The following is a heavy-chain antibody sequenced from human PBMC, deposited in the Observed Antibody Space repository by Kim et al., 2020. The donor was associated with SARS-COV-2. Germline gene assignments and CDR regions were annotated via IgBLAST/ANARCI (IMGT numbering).Heavy chain of an antibody. CDR2: IRSKAYGGTT. J-gene: IGHJ4*02. CDR3: TRAKPLLRYFDWARSFDY. CDR1: GFTFGDYA. V-gene: IGHV3-49*03. D-gene: IGHD3-9*01. Sequence: GGSLRLSCTASGFTFGDYAMSWFRQAPGKGLEWVGFIRSKAYGGTTEYAASVKGRFTISRDDSKGIAYLQMNSLKTEDTAVYYCTRAKPLLRYFDWARSFDYWGQGTLVTVSS.